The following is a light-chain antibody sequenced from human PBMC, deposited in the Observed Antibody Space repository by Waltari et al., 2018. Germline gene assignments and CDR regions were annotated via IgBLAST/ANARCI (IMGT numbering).Light chain of an antibody. V-gene: IGKV3-15*01. CDR1: QSISSN. J-gene: IGKJ1*01. Sequence: EVVMTQSPATLSVSPGERATLSCRASQSISSNLAWYQHKPGQAPRLLIYGASTRATGIPARCSGTGSGTEFTLTISSIQSEDIAIYFCQQYNNWPPRTFGQGTKVEIK. CDR2: GAS. CDR3: QQYNNWPPRT.